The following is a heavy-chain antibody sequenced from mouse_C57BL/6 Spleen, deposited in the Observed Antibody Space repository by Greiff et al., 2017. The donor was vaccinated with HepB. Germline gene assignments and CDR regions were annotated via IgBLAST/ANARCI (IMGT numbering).Heavy chain of an antibody. CDR1: GFTFSSYT. J-gene: IGHJ4*01. D-gene: IGHD2-14*01. Sequence: EVQRVESGGGLVKPGGSLKLSCAASGFTFSSYTMSWVRQTPEKRLEWVATISGGGGNTYYPDSVKGRFTISRDNAKNTLYLQMSSLRSEDTALYYCARQRVPYYYAMDYWGQGTSVTVSS. CDR2: ISGGGGNT. V-gene: IGHV5-9*01. CDR3: ARQRVPYYYAMDY.